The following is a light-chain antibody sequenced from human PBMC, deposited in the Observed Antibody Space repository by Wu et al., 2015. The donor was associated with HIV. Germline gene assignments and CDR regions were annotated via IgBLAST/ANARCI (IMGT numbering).Light chain of an antibody. CDR2: NAS. J-gene: IGKJ2*01. V-gene: IGKV3-11*01. CDR1: QSVDSF. CDR3: QQRYRPPYT. Sequence: EVALIQFPDTLSLSPGERATLSCRASQSVDSFLGWYQQKPGQAPRLLIYNASNRATGIPPRFSGSGSGTDFTLNIDSLEPGDFTTYFCQQRYRPPYTLGQGTKLEMK.